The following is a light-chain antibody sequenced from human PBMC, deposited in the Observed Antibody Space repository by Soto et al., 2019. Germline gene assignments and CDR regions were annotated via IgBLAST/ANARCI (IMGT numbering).Light chain of an antibody. J-gene: IGKJ5*01. CDR1: QNINNY. CDR3: QQYGNLPT. CDR2: DAS. V-gene: IGKV1-33*01. Sequence: DIQMTQSPSSLSASVGDRDTITCQASQNINNYLNWYQQKPGRAPKLLIYDASNLEAGVPSRFRGSGSGTDFTYTIIRLQSEDISTYYCQQYGNLPTFGQGTGLEIK.